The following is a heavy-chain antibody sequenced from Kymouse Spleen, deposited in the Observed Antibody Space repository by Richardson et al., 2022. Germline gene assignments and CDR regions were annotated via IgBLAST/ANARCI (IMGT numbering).Heavy chain of an antibody. J-gene: IGHJ4*02. CDR3: AKGDYYDSSGYYPFDY. CDR2: ISYDGSNK. D-gene: IGHD3-22*01. V-gene: IGHV3-30*18. CDR1: GFTFSSYG. Sequence: QVQLVESGGGVVQPGRSLRLSCAASGFTFSSYGMHWVRQAPGKGLEWVAVISYDGSNKYYADSVKGRFTISRDNSKNTLYLQMNSLRAEDTAVYYCAKGDYYDSSGYYPFDYWGQGTLVTVSS.